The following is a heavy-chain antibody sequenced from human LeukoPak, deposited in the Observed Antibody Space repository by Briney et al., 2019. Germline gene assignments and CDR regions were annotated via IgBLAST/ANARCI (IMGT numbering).Heavy chain of an antibody. Sequence: PGGSLSLSCAASGFTLDDYGMSWVRQAPGKGLEWVSGINWNGGSTGYADSVKGRFTISRDNAKNSLYLQMNSLRAEDTALYYCARVRGYDHFYYYYYMDVWGKGTTVTVSS. CDR3: ARVRGYDHFYYYYYMDV. CDR1: GFTLDDYG. J-gene: IGHJ6*03. CDR2: INWNGGST. V-gene: IGHV3-20*04. D-gene: IGHD5-12*01.